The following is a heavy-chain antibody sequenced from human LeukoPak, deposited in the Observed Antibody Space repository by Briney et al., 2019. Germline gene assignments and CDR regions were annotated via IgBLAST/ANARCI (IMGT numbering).Heavy chain of an antibody. D-gene: IGHD6-13*01. CDR2: IYCSGST. V-gene: IGHV4-31*03. Sequence: SETLSLTCTVSGGSISSGGYYWSWIRQHPGKGLEWIGYIYCSGSTYYNPSLKSRVTISVDTSKNQFSLKLSSVTAADTAVYYCARSLGKKYSSSWYYFDYWGQGTLVTVSS. CDR1: GGSISSGGYY. J-gene: IGHJ4*02. CDR3: ARSLGKKYSSSWYYFDY.